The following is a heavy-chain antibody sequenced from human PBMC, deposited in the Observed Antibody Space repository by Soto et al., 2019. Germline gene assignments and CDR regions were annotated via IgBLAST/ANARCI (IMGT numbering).Heavy chain of an antibody. D-gene: IGHD3-10*01. CDR3: ARVWGGAFDF. J-gene: IGHJ3*01. CDR2: IYYSGST. V-gene: IGHV4-59*01. Sequence: PSETLSLTCTVSGGYISSYYWSWIRQPPGKGLEWIGYIYYSGSTNYNPSLKSRVTISVDTSKNQFSLKLSSVTAADTAVYYCARVWGGAFDFWGQGTMVTVS. CDR1: GGYISSYY.